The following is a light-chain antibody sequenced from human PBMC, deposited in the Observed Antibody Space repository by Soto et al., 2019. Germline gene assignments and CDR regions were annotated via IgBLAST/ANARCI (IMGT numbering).Light chain of an antibody. CDR1: QAINNY. Sequence: DIQMTQSPSSLSASIGDRVTITCRASQAINNYLACYQLKPGQAPKLLIYGASTLQSGVPSRFSGSGSGADFTHTISTLQPEDVATYYCQRYNGAPLTFGGGTKVEIK. CDR3: QRYNGAPLT. CDR2: GAS. J-gene: IGKJ4*01. V-gene: IGKV1-27*01.